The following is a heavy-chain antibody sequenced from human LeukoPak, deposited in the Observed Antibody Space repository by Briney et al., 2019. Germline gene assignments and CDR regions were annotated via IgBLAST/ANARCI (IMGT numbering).Heavy chain of an antibody. CDR3: ARGVIGY. CDR2: INQDGSEK. CDR1: GLTFSSYW. V-gene: IGHV3-7*04. Sequence: GGSLRLSCAAPGLTFSSYWMNWVRHAPGKGLEWVDNINQDGSEKYYVDSMKGRFTISRDNAKNSLYLQMNSLRAEDTAVYYCARGVIGYWGQGTLVTVSS. J-gene: IGHJ4*02. D-gene: IGHD3-10*01.